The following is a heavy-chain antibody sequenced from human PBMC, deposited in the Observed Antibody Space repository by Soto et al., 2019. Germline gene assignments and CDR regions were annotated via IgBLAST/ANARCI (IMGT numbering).Heavy chain of an antibody. CDR2: IIGNGDTT. V-gene: IGHV3-23*01. Sequence: EVQLLESGGGLVQPGGSLRLSCAASGFTFSNFAMSWVRQAPGKGLEWVSGIIGNGDTTYYADSVKGRFTISRDKSKTTLYLPMNSLRAEDTAIYYCAKEGGYSFGPGNYYGMDVWGQGTTVTVSS. CDR1: GFTFSNFA. D-gene: IGHD5-18*01. J-gene: IGHJ6*02. CDR3: AKEGGYSFGPGNYYGMDV.